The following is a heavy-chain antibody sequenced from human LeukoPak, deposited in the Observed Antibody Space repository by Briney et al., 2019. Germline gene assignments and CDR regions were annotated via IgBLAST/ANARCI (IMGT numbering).Heavy chain of an antibody. J-gene: IGHJ4*02. CDR2: INPSGSST. V-gene: IGHV1-46*01. CDR1: GYTFTGYY. CDR3: ARGPTNGQAFDY. D-gene: IGHD2-8*01. Sequence: ASVKVSCKASGYTFTGYYMHWVRQAPGQGLEWMGLINPSGSSTLYAQKFQGRVTMTRDMSTTTDYMELSSLRSEDTAVYYCARGPTNGQAFDYWGQGTLVSVSS.